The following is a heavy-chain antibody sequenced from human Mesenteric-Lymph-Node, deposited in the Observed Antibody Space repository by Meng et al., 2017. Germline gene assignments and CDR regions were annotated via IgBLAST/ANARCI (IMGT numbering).Heavy chain of an antibody. CDR3: AREEAIAANDY. Sequence: SETLSLTCTVYGGSFSGYYCSWIRQPPGKGLEWIGEIHPSGGTNYNPSLTGRVTISVDTSKNQFSLKLSSVTAADTAVYYCAREEAIAANDYWGQGTLVTVSS. CDR2: IHPSGGT. V-gene: IGHV4-34*01. CDR1: GGSFSGYY. J-gene: IGHJ4*02. D-gene: IGHD2-15*01.